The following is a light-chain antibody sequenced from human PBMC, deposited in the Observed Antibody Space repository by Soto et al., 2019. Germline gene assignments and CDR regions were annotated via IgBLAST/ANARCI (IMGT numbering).Light chain of an antibody. Sequence: EIVMTQSPATLSVSPGERATLSCRASQSVSSNLAWYQQNPGQAPRLLIYDPSTRATGIPARFSGSGSGTEFTLTISSLQSEDFAVYYCQQYNNWPPRYTFGQGTKLEIK. CDR3: QQYNNWPPRYT. J-gene: IGKJ2*01. V-gene: IGKV3-15*01. CDR2: DPS. CDR1: QSVSSN.